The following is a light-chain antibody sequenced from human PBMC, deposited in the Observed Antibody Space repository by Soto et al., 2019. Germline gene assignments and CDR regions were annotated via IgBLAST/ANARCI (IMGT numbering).Light chain of an antibody. Sequence: EIVMTQSPVTLSVSPGERATLSCRASQSVRSNLAWYQQKPGQAPRLLIYGASTRATGIPDRFSGSGSVTEFTLTISSLQSEDSAVYYCQQCTNWPRTFGQGTKVEIK. J-gene: IGKJ1*01. CDR3: QQCTNWPRT. CDR1: QSVRSN. V-gene: IGKV3-15*01. CDR2: GAS.